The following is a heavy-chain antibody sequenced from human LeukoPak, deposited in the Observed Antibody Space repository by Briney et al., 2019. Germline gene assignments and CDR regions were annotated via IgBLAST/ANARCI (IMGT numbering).Heavy chain of an antibody. CDR2: IYYSGNT. CDR1: GGSIRSGDYY. D-gene: IGHD1-1*01. CDR3: ARVSKDNLWDAFDI. V-gene: IGHV4-30-4*01. J-gene: IGHJ3*02. Sequence: SETLSLTCTVSGGSIRSGDYYWSWIRQTPGKGLEWIGYIYYSGNTFYNPFLKRRITMSIDASKNQFSLRLSAVTAADTAVYYCARVSKDNLWDAFDIWGQGTMVTVSS.